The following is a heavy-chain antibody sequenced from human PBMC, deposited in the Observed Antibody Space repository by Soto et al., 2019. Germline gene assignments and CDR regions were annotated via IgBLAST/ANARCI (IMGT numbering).Heavy chain of an antibody. CDR1: GGSISSGDYY. D-gene: IGHD3-16*01. J-gene: IGHJ4*02. Sequence: QVQLQESGPRLVKASQTLSLTCTVSGGSISSGDYYWSWIRQTPGEGLEWIGYIYNSGNTHYNPSLRSRATISAETSKNQFSLRLSSVTAADTAMYYCARRYYDYVWGSSFDYWGQGILVNVSS. CDR2: IYNSGNT. V-gene: IGHV4-30-4*01. CDR3: ARRYYDYVWGSSFDY.